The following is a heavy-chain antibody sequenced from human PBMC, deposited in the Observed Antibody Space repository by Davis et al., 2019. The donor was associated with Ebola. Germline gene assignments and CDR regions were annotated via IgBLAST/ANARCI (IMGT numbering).Heavy chain of an antibody. CDR3: ARVEVLLWFGELYPNWFDP. D-gene: IGHD3-10*01. Sequence: GESLKISCAASGFTFSSYAMHWVRQAPGKGLEWVAVISYDGSNKYYADSVKGRFTISRDNAKNSLYLQMNSLRDEDTAVYYCARVEVLLWFGELYPNWFDPWGQGTLVTVSS. V-gene: IGHV3-30-3*01. CDR1: GFTFSSYA. CDR2: ISYDGSNK. J-gene: IGHJ5*02.